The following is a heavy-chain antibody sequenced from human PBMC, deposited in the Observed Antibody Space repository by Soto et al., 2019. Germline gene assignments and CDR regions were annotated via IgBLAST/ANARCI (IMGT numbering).Heavy chain of an antibody. CDR1: GFTFSNAW. CDR3: VKNSGWFNT. J-gene: IGHJ5*02. V-gene: IGHV3-15*01. CDR2: IKSKTDGGTT. D-gene: IGHD3-10*01. Sequence: GGSLRLSCAASGFTFSNAWMSWVRQAPGKGLEWVGRIKSKTDGGTTDYAAPVKGRFTISRDNSRNTVYLQMNSLRGDDTALYYCVKNSGWFNTWGQGALVTVSS.